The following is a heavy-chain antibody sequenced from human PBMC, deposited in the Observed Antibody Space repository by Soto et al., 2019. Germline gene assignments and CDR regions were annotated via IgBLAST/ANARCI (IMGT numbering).Heavy chain of an antibody. D-gene: IGHD3-22*01. J-gene: IGHJ4*02. CDR2: IYYSGST. V-gene: IGHV4-59*08. Sequence: SETLSLTCAVYGGSFSGYYWSWIRQPPGKGLEWIGYIYYSGSTNYNPSLKSRVTISVDPSNNQFSLKLSSVTAADTAVYYCARASYDSSTYYLDYWGQGTLVTVSS. CDR3: ARASYDSSTYYLDY. CDR1: GGSFSGYY.